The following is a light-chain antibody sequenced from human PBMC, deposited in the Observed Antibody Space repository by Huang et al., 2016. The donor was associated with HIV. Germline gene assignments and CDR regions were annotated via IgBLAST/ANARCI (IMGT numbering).Light chain of an antibody. J-gene: IGKJ2*01. Sequence: DIQITQSPSSLSASVGDRVNITCRASHNINRYLNWYQQRTGEAPKLLIHGASSLQRSVPSRFTGIGSGTDFTLTISSLQPEDSATYYCQQSARTPRTFGQGTKLEI. CDR3: QQSARTPRT. CDR1: HNINRY. CDR2: GAS. V-gene: IGKV1-39*01.